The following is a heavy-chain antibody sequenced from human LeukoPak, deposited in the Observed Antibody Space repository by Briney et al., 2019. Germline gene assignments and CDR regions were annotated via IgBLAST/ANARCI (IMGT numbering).Heavy chain of an antibody. Sequence: PSETLSLTCTVSGGSISSDYWSWIRQPPGKGLEWIGYIYTSGSINYNPSPKSRVTISLDMSKNQFSPKLSSVTAADTAVYYCARLAGSSSSDYWGQGTLVTVSS. CDR2: IYTSGSI. D-gene: IGHD6-6*01. CDR3: ARLAGSSSSDY. J-gene: IGHJ4*02. V-gene: IGHV4-4*09. CDR1: GGSISSDY.